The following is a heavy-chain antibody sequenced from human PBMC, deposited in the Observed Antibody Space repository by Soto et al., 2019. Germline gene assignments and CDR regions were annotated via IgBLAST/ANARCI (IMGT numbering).Heavy chain of an antibody. CDR1: GGSISSGGYY. J-gene: IGHJ5*02. Sequence: QVQLQESGPGLVKPSQTLSLTCTVSGGSISSGGYYWSWIRQHPGKGLEWIGYIYYSGSTYYNPSLKSRVTISVDTSKNQFSLKLSSVTAADTAVYYCARGLTIAVAGANWFDPWGQGTLVTVSS. V-gene: IGHV4-31*03. CDR3: ARGLTIAVAGANWFDP. CDR2: IYYSGST. D-gene: IGHD6-19*01.